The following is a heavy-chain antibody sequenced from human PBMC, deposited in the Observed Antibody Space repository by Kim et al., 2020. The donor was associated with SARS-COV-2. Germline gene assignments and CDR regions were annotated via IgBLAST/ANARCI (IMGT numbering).Heavy chain of an antibody. Sequence: SETLSLTCAVYGGSFSGYYWSWIRQPQGQGLEWIGEIYHSGSTNSNQSLKSRVTISVDTSKNQFYLKLSSVTAADTAVYYCARRITYGSGTGDRYLDYWGQRTLFTVSS. CDR1: GGSFSGYY. D-gene: IGHD3-10*01. V-gene: IGHV4-34*01. CDR3: ARRITYGSGTGDRYLDY. CDR2: IYHSGST. J-gene: IGHJ4*02.